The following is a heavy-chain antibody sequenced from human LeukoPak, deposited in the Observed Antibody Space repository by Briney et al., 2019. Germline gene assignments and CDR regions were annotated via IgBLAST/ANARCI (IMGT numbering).Heavy chain of an antibody. J-gene: IGHJ3*02. V-gene: IGHV4-59*01. CDR3: ARVWAGQDAFDI. CDR1: GGSIKNYY. Sequence: PSETLSLTCTVSGGSIKNYYWSWIRQPPGKGLEWIGYIYYSGPTNYNPSLERRVTISVDRAKNQFSLKLRSVTAADTGIYYCARVWAGQDAFDIWGQATMVTVSS. CDR2: IYYSGPT. D-gene: IGHD6-19*01.